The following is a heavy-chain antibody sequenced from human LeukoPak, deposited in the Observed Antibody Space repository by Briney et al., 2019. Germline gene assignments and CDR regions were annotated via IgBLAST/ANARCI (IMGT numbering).Heavy chain of an antibody. D-gene: IGHD1-26*01. J-gene: IGHJ4*02. V-gene: IGHV3-48*01. CDR3: ARGTGSYYGHFDY. CDR2: ISSSTRGYTI. CDR1: GFTFSNYR. Sequence: GGSLRLSCAASGFTFSNYRMNWVRQAPGKGLEWVSYISSSTRGYTIYYADSVRGRFTISRDNAKNSLYLQMNSLRAEDTAVYYCARGTGSYYGHFDYWGQGTLVTVSS.